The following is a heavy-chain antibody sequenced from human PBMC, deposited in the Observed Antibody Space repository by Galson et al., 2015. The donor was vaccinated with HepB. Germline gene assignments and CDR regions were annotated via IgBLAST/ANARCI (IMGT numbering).Heavy chain of an antibody. CDR3: ARGHPHCSSTSCYPYYYGMDV. J-gene: IGHJ6*02. Sequence: SLRLSCAASGFTFSRYAMHWVRQAPGKGLEWVTVISYDGSNKYYADSVKGRFTISRDNSKNTLYLQMNSLRAEDTAVYYCARGHPHCSSTSCYPYYYGMDVWGQGTTVTVSS. CDR1: GFTFSRYA. D-gene: IGHD2-2*01. V-gene: IGHV3-30-3*01. CDR2: ISYDGSNK.